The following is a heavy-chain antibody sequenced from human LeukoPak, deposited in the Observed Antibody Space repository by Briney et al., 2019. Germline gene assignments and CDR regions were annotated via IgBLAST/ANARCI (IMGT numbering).Heavy chain of an antibody. CDR1: GYTFTSYY. J-gene: IGHJ4*02. V-gene: IGHV1-46*01. D-gene: IGHD2-2*01. Sequence: ASVKVSCKASGYTFTSYYMHWVRQAPGQGLEWMGIINPSGGSTSYAQKFQGRVTMTRDTSTSTVYMELSSLRSEDTAVYYCARVFAGYCSSTSCPFDYWGQGTLVTVSS. CDR2: INPSGGST. CDR3: ARVFAGYCSSTSCPFDY.